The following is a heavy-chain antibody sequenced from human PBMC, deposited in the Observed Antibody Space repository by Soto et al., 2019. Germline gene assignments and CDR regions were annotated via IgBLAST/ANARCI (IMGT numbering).Heavy chain of an antibody. J-gene: IGHJ5*02. CDR2: INYSGST. D-gene: IGHD4-17*01. Sequence: QLQLQESGPGLVKPSETLSLTCTVSGGSISSTSYYWGWIRQPPGKVLEWIGSINYSGSTYYTPSLKRQLTISADTSKNQFSLKLSSVTAADTAVYYCVIHYGYLDYVAIWFDPWGQGTLVTVSS. V-gene: IGHV4-39*01. CDR1: GGSISSTSYY. CDR3: VIHYGYLDYVAIWFDP.